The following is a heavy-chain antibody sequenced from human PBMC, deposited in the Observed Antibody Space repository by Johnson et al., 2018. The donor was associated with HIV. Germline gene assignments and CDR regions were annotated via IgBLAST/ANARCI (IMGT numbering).Heavy chain of an antibody. J-gene: IGHJ3*02. CDR2: IKQDGSTI. Sequence: VLLVESGGGLVQPGGSLRLSCAASGFTFSSYWMSWVRQAPGKGLEWVANIKQDGSTIYYVDSVKGRFTISRDNAKNSLYLQMNSLRAEDTAVYYCARTQRVTMIVVSLGAFDIWGQGTMVTVSS. D-gene: IGHD3-22*01. CDR3: ARTQRVTMIVVSLGAFDI. CDR1: GFTFSSYW. V-gene: IGHV3-7*04.